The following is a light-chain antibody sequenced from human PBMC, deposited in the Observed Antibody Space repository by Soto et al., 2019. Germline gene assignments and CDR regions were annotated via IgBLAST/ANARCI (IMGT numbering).Light chain of an antibody. Sequence: QSVLTQPPSASGTPGQRVTISCSGSSSNIESNTVNWYQQLPGTAPKLLIYSNNQRPSGVPDRFSGSKSGTSASLAISGLQSEDEADYYCAAWYDSLNGPVFGGGIKLTVL. CDR3: AAWYDSLNGPV. CDR2: SNN. CDR1: SSNIESNT. J-gene: IGLJ2*01. V-gene: IGLV1-44*01.